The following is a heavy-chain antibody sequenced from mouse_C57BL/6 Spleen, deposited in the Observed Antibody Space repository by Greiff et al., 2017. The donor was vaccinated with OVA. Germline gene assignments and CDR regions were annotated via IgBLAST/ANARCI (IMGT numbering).Heavy chain of an antibody. CDR3: ARGVGGEDY. CDR2: INPNNGGT. V-gene: IGHV1-26*01. J-gene: IGHJ2*01. CDR1: GYTFTDYY. Sequence: EVQLQQSGPELVKPGASVKISCKASGYTFTDYYMNWVKQSHGKSLEWIGDINPNNGGTSYNQKFKGKATLTVDKSSSTAYMELRSLTSEDSAVYYCARGVGGEDYWGQGTTLTVSS.